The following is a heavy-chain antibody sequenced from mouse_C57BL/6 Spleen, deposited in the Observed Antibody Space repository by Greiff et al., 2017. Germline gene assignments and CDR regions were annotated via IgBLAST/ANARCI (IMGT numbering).Heavy chain of an antibody. J-gene: IGHJ3*01. Sequence: EVHLVESGGGLVKPGGSLKLSCAASGFTFSSYAMSWVRQTPEKRLEWVATISDGGSYTYYPDNVKGRFTISRDNAKNNLYLQMSHLKSEDTAMYYCARDHLGAYWGQGTLVTVSA. CDR3: ARDHLGAY. CDR2: ISDGGSYT. V-gene: IGHV5-4*01. CDR1: GFTFSSYA.